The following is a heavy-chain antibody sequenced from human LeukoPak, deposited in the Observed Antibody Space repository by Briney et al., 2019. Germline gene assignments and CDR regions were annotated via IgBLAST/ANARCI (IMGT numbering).Heavy chain of an antibody. V-gene: IGHV4-34*01. D-gene: IGHD1-26*01. CDR3: ARGRALVD. Sequence: TSETLSLTCAVYGGSFSGYYWSWIRQPPGKGLEWIGEINHSGSTNYNPSLKSRVTISVDTSKNQFSLKLTSVTAADTAVYYCARGRALVDWGRGTLVTVSS. CDR1: GGSFSGYY. CDR2: INHSGST. J-gene: IGHJ2*01.